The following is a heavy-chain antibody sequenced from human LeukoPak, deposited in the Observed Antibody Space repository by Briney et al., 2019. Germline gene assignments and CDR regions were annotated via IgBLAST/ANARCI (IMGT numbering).Heavy chain of an antibody. V-gene: IGHV1-69*04. CDR2: IIPIFGIA. CDR3: ARDIGYSSSSVWFDP. J-gene: IGHJ5*02. D-gene: IGHD6-6*01. CDR1: GGTFSSYA. Sequence: ASVKVSCKASGGTFSSYAISWVRQAPGQGLEWMGRIIPIFGIANYAQKFQGRVTITADKSTSTAYMELSSLRSVDTAVYYCARDIGYSSSSVWFDPWGQGTLVTVSS.